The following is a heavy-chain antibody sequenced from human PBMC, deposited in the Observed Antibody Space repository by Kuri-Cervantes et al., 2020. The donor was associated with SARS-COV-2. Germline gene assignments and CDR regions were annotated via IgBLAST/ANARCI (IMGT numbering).Heavy chain of an antibody. Sequence: GGSLRLSCAASGFTFSSYAMHWVRQAPGKGLKWVAVISYDGSNKYYADSVKGRFTISRDNAKNSLYLQMNSLRAEDTAVYYCARDRASGWRGGFGYWGQGTLVTVSS. J-gene: IGHJ4*02. CDR3: ARDRASGWRGGFGY. CDR2: ISYDGSNK. D-gene: IGHD6-19*01. CDR1: GFTFSSYA. V-gene: IGHV3-30-3*01.